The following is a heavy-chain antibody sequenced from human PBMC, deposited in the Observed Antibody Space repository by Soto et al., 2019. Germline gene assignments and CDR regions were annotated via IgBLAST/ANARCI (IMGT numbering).Heavy chain of an antibody. J-gene: IGHJ6*02. V-gene: IGHV1-69*06. D-gene: IGHD6-13*01. Sequence: SVKGSCKAAGYTFTGYYRHWVRQAPGQGLEWMGGIIPIFGTANYAQKFQGRVTITADKSTSTAYMELSSLRSEDTAVYYCARSRVRWYYYGMDVWGQGTTVTVSS. CDR1: GYTFTGYY. CDR3: ARSRVRWYYYGMDV. CDR2: IIPIFGTA.